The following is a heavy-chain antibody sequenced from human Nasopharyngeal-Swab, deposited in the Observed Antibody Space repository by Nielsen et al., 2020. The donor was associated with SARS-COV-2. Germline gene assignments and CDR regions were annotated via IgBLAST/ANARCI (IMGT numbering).Heavy chain of an antibody. V-gene: IGHV1-18*01. CDR3: ARLYCGGDCSYYYYYGMDV. CDR1: GYTFTSYG. Sequence: ASVTVSCKACGYTFTSYGISWVRQAPGQGLECMGWISAYNGNPNIAQKLQGRVTMTIDTSTSTAYMELRSLRSDDTAVYYCARLYCGGDCSYYYYYGMDVWGQGTTVTVSS. CDR2: ISAYNGNP. J-gene: IGHJ6*01. D-gene: IGHD2-21*02.